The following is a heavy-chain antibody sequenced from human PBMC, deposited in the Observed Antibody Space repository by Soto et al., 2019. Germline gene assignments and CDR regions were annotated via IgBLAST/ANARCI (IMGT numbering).Heavy chain of an antibody. CDR1: GDSISSGGYY. CDR2: IYYTGST. Sequence: QVQLQESGPGLVKPSQTLSLTCTVSGDSISSGGYYWSWIRQHPGKGLEWIGYIYYTGSTYYNPPLRSRVTMSVDTSKNQFSLKLSSVTAADTAVYYCARSDAYSFDYWGQGTLVTISS. J-gene: IGHJ4*02. CDR3: ARSDAYSFDY. V-gene: IGHV4-31*03.